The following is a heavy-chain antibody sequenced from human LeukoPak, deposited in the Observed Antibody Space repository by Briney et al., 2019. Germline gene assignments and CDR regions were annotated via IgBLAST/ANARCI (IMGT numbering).Heavy chain of an antibody. CDR3: AKEGGYCSSTSCYTVPFYFDY. J-gene: IGHJ4*02. V-gene: IGHV3-23*01. CDR2: ISGSGGST. Sequence: GGSLRLSCAASGFTFSSYAMSWVRQAPGKGLEWVSAISGSGGSTYYADSVKGRFTTSRDNSKNTLYLQMNSLRAEDTAVYYCAKEGGYCSSTSCYTVPFYFDYWGQGTLVTVSS. CDR1: GFTFSSYA. D-gene: IGHD2-2*02.